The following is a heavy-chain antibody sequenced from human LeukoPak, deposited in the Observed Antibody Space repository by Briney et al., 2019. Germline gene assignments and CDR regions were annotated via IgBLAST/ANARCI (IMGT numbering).Heavy chain of an antibody. CDR3: ARQRLGELSLSR. D-gene: IGHD3-16*02. CDR1: GYTFTSYY. J-gene: IGHJ4*02. Sequence: GASVKVSCKASGYTFTSYYMHWVRQAPGQGLEWMGIINPSGGSTSYAQKFQGRVTMTRDTSASTVYMELSSLRSEDTAVYYCARQRLGELSLSRWGQGTLVTVSS. CDR2: INPSGGST. V-gene: IGHV1-46*01.